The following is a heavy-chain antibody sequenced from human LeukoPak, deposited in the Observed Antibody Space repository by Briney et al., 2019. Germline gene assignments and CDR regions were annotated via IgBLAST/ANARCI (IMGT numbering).Heavy chain of an antibody. Sequence: GESLKISCKVSGYSFTSYWIAWVRQMPGKGLEWMGIIYPGDPDTRYSPSFQGQVTISADKSISTAYLQWSSLKASDTAMFYCARHPAIGSSGSYYFDYWGQGTLVTASS. CDR3: ARHPAIGSSGSYYFDY. J-gene: IGHJ4*02. V-gene: IGHV5-51*01. CDR2: IYPGDPDT. CDR1: GYSFTSYW. D-gene: IGHD1-26*01.